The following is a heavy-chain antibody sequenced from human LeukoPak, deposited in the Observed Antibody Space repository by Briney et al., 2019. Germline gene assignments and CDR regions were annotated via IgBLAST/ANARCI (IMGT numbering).Heavy chain of an antibody. CDR3: ARGMYYYDSSGYYVLPPFDY. Sequence: SETLSLTCTVSGGSISSYYWSWIRQPPGKGLEWIGYIYNSGSTNYNPSLKSRFTISVDTSKNQFSLKLSSVTAADTAVYYCARGMYYYDSSGYYVLPPFDYWGQGTLVTVSS. J-gene: IGHJ4*02. D-gene: IGHD3-22*01. V-gene: IGHV4-59*01. CDR1: GGSISSYY. CDR2: IYNSGST.